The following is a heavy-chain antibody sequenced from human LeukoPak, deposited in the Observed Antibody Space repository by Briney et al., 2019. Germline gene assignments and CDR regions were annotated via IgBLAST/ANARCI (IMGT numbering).Heavy chain of an antibody. Sequence: PGGSLKLSCAASDFTFRSCEMNWARKAPGKGLEGFSYISHSGSTLYYADSVKGRFTISRDNAKNSLYLQMDSLRAEDTAVYYCVADGYNQDPDYWGQGTLVTVSS. D-gene: IGHD5-24*01. CDR3: VADGYNQDPDY. V-gene: IGHV3-48*03. CDR2: ISHSGSTL. J-gene: IGHJ4*02. CDR1: DFTFRSCE.